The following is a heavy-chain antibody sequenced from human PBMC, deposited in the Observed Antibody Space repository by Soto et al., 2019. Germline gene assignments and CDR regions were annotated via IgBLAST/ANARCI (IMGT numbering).Heavy chain of an antibody. D-gene: IGHD3-22*01. CDR2: IYHSGST. Sequence: SETLYLTCAVSGGSISSSNWWSWVRQPPGKGLEWIGEIYHSGSTNYNPSLKSRVTISVDKSKNQFSLKLSSVTAADTAVYYCARDPYYYDSSGYEGPLWFDPWGQGTRVTVSS. J-gene: IGHJ5*02. CDR1: GGSISSSNW. CDR3: ARDPYYYDSSGYEGPLWFDP. V-gene: IGHV4-4*02.